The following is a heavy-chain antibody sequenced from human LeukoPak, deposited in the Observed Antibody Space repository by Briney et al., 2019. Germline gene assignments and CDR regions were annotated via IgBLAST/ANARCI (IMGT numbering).Heavy chain of an antibody. V-gene: IGHV4-34*01. CDR2: INHSGST. CDR3: ARYGSGMHGMDV. Sequence: PSETLSLTCAVYGGSFSGYYWSWIRQPPGKGLEWIGEINHSGSTNYNPSLKSRVTISVDTSKNQFSLKLSSVTAADTAVYYCARYGSGMHGMDVWGKGTTVTVSS. CDR1: GGSFSGYY. D-gene: IGHD3-10*01. J-gene: IGHJ6*04.